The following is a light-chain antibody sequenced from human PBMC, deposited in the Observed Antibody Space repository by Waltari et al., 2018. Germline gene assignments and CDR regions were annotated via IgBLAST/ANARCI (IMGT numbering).Light chain of an antibody. CDR2: AAS. J-gene: IGKJ1*01. V-gene: IGKV1-39*01. CDR1: QNIASY. Sequence: DIQMTQSPSSLSGSVADRVTISCRASQNIASYLHWYQQKPGKAPDLLIYAASSLQSGVPSRFSGSGSGTDFTLTISSLQPDDFATYYCQQSYSSPPTFGQGTNVEI. CDR3: QQSYSSPPT.